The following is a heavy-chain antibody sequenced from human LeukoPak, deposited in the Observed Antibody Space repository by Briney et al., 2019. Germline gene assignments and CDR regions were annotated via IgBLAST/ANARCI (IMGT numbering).Heavy chain of an antibody. CDR1: GYTFTGYY. D-gene: IGHD3-9*01. V-gene: IGHV1-2*02. Sequence: GASVKVSCKASGYTFTGYYMHWVRQAPGQGLEWMGWINPNSGGTNYAQKFQGRVTMTRDTSISTAYMELSRLRSDDTAVYYCASGRYFDWLLRLYGRGFDPWGQGTLVTVSS. CDR3: ASGRYFDWLLRLYGRGFDP. J-gene: IGHJ5*02. CDR2: INPNSGGT.